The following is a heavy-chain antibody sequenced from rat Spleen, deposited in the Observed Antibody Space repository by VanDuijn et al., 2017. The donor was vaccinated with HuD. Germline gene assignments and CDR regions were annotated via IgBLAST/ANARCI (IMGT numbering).Heavy chain of an antibody. V-gene: IGHV5-29*01. J-gene: IGHJ1*01. CDR1: GFTFSNCD. CDR3: AGAGYLRDWYFDF. Sequence: EVQLVESGGGLVQPGRSLKLSCVASGFTFSNCDMAWVRQAPKKGLEWVAYISYDGGRIFYRDSVKGRFTISRDNAESTLFLQMDSLRSDDTATYYCAGAGYLRDWYFDFWGPGTMVTVSS. CDR2: ISYDGGRI. D-gene: IGHD2-2*01.